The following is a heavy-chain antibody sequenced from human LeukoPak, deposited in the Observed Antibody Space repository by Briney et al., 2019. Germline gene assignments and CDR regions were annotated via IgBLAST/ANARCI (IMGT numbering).Heavy chain of an antibody. CDR1: GGSIMSYY. J-gene: IGHJ4*02. CDR2: IYARGTT. CDR3: ARDDDGLGYADY. D-gene: IGHD5-18*01. V-gene: IGHV4-4*07. Sequence: SGPLSLPWPVSGGSIMSYYWDGIRQSAGKGLGGIGRIYARGTTNYNPSLKRGVTISLDTAKKKLSLRLSSVTAAASAVYYCARDDDGLGYADYWGQGTLVTVSP.